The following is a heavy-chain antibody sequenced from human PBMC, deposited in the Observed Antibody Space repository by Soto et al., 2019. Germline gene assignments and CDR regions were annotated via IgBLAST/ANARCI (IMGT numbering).Heavy chain of an antibody. J-gene: IGHJ5*01. D-gene: IGHD3-3*01. CDR1: GGSISNSHW. V-gene: IGHV4-4*02. CDR2: IDPSGDT. Sequence: QVQLQESGPGLVKSSETLSLTCAVSGGSISNSHWWSWVRQSPGKGLEWIGEIDPSGDTNYNPSLESRVIMSGDKSGNQFSLQLPSVTAADTAVYYCVRVKGIRPFGVVRSAWFDSWGQGTLVTVSS. CDR3: VRVKGIRPFGVVRSAWFDS.